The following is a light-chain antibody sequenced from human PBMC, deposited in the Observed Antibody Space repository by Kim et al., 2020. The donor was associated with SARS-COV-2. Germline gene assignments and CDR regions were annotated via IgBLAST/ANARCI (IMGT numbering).Light chain of an antibody. V-gene: IGLV3-1*01. CDR3: QAWDSSLPV. Sequence: SYGLTQPPSVSVSPGQTASITCSGDKLGDKYACWYQQKPGQSPVLVIYQDSKRPSGIPERFSGSNSGNTATLTISGTQAMDEADYYCQAWDSSLPVFGGGTKLTVL. CDR2: QDS. CDR1: KLGDKY. J-gene: IGLJ3*02.